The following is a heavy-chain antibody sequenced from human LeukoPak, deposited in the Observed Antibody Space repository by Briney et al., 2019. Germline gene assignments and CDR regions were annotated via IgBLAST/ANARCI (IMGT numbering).Heavy chain of an antibody. V-gene: IGHV4-34*01. J-gene: IGHJ3*02. Sequence: SETLSLTCAVYGGSFSGYYWSWIRQPPGKGLEWIGEINHSGSTNYNPSLKSRVTISVDTSKNQFSLKLSSVTAADTAVYYCAGEGSYDAFDIWGQGTMVTVSS. D-gene: IGHD3-10*01. CDR3: AGEGSYDAFDI. CDR1: GGSFSGYY. CDR2: INHSGST.